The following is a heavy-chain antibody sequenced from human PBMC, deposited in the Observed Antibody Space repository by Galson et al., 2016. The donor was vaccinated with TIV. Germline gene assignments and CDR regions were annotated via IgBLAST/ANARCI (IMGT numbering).Heavy chain of an antibody. J-gene: IGHJ4*02. Sequence: SLRLSCAASGFTFRNYAMSWVRQAPGKGLEWVSGLSGGGTSTYYADSVKGRFTISRDNSNNTVYLQINSLRAEDTAVYFCAKSKWAMGVRQGSDSWGQGTLVTVSS. CDR2: LSGGGTST. CDR3: AKSKWAMGVRQGSDS. D-gene: IGHD3-10*01. V-gene: IGHV3-23*01. CDR1: GFTFRNYA.